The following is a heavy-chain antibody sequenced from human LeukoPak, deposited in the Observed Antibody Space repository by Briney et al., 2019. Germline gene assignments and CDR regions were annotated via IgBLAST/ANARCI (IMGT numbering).Heavy chain of an antibody. CDR2: ISAYNGNT. D-gene: IGHD2-2*01. CDR1: GYSFTSYG. Sequence: ASVKVSCKASGYSFTSYGISWVRQAPGQGLEWMGWISAYNGNTNYAQKFQGRVTMTRDTSISTAYMELSRLRSDDTAVYYCARDYCSSTSCLFDYWGQGTLVTVSS. J-gene: IGHJ4*02. CDR3: ARDYCSSTSCLFDY. V-gene: IGHV1-18*01.